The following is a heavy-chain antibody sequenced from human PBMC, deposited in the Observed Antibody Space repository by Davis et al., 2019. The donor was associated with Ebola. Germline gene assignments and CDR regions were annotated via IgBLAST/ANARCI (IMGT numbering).Heavy chain of an antibody. D-gene: IGHD3-3*01. J-gene: IGHJ4*02. CDR1: GYTFTSYY. V-gene: IGHV1-46*01. Sequence: ASVKVSCKASGYTFTSYYLHWVRQTPGQGLEWVAIINPTDGSTRYAQNFQGRVTVTRDTSTSTVYMAVSSLRSEDTAVYYCGRVINAAFGVVVPFDHWGQGTLVTVSS. CDR2: INPTDGST. CDR3: GRVINAAFGVVVPFDH.